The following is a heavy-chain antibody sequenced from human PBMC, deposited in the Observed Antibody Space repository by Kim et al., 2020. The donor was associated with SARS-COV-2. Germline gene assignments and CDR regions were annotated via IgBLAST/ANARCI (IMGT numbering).Heavy chain of an antibody. J-gene: IGHJ6*02. CDR1: GFTFSSYA. Sequence: GGSLRLSCAASGFTFSSYAMSWVRQAPGKGLEWVSAISGSGGSTYYADSVKGRFTISRDNSKNTLYLQMNSLRAEDTAVYYCAKIDCGSGGSCYDSGMDVWGQGTTVTVSS. CDR3: AKIDCGSGGSCYDSGMDV. D-gene: IGHD2-15*01. V-gene: IGHV3-23*01. CDR2: ISGSGGST.